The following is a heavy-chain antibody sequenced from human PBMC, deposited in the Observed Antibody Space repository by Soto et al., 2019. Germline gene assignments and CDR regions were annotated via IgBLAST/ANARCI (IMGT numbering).Heavy chain of an antibody. Sequence: GGSLRLSCAASGFTFSRYGMHWVRQAPGKGLGWVAVIWYDESKKYYADSVKGRFTISRDNSKNTLYLQMNSLRAEDTAVYYCARDHYDILTGYYFNDYWGQGTLVTVSS. CDR1: GFTFSRYG. CDR3: ARDHYDILTGYYFNDY. V-gene: IGHV3-33*01. J-gene: IGHJ4*02. CDR2: IWYDESKK. D-gene: IGHD3-9*01.